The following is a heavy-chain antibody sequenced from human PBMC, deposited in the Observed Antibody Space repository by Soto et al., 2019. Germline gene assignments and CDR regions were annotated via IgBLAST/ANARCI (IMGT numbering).Heavy chain of an antibody. CDR1: GGSISSYY. V-gene: IGHV4-59*01. J-gene: IGHJ4*02. Sequence: QVQLQESGPGLVKPSETLSLTCTVSGGSISSYYWSWIRQPPGKGLEWIGYIYYSGSTNYNPSLKSRVTISVDTSKHRFSLKLSSVTVADTAVYYCARSSMVRGKLDYWGQGTLVTVSS. CDR2: IYYSGST. D-gene: IGHD3-10*01. CDR3: ARSSMVRGKLDY.